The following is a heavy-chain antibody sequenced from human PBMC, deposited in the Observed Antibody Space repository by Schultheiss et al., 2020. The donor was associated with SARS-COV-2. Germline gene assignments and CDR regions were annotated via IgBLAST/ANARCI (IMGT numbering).Heavy chain of an antibody. J-gene: IGHJ6*03. CDR3: AKDLATYYDFWSGYYPMDV. D-gene: IGHD3-3*01. CDR1: GFTFSSYS. Sequence: GGSLRLSCAASGFTFSSYSMNWVRQAPGKGLEWVSYISSSGSTIYYADSVKGRFTISRDNSKNTLYLQMNSLRAEDTAVYYCAKDLATYYDFWSGYYPMDVWGKGTTVTVSS. CDR2: ISSSGSTI. V-gene: IGHV3-48*01.